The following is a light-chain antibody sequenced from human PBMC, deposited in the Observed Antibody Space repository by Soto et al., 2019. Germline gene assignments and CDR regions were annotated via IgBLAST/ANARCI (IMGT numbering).Light chain of an antibody. V-gene: IGLV2-8*01. CDR1: SSDVGGYNY. Sequence: QSVLTQPPSASGSPGQSVTISCTGTSSDVGGYNYVSWYQQHPGKAPKFMIYEVSKRPSGVPDRFSGSKSGNTASLTVSGLQAEDEADYYCSSYAGSNMWVFGGGTQLTVL. J-gene: IGLJ3*02. CDR3: SSYAGSNMWV. CDR2: EVS.